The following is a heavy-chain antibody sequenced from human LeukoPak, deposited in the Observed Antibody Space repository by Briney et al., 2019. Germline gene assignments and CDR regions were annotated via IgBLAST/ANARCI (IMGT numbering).Heavy chain of an antibody. CDR3: AKFGAAVGYDAFDI. Sequence: QTGGSLRLSCVGSGFTFRSHAMSWVRQAPEKGLEFVSGIYENGGTTYYADSVKGRFSISRDNSKNTLYLQMDSLRGEDTAVYYCAKFGAAVGYDAFDIWGQGTMVTVSS. CDR1: GFTFRSHA. CDR2: IYENGGTT. J-gene: IGHJ3*02. V-gene: IGHV3-23*01. D-gene: IGHD6-13*01.